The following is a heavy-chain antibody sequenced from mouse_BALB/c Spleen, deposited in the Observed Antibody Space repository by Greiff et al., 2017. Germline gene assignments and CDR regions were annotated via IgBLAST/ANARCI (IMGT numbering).Heavy chain of an antibody. J-gene: IGHJ3*01. CDR1: GYTFTSYY. CDR3: ARSEEWLLLFAY. D-gene: IGHD2-3*01. Sequence: QVQLKESGPELVKPGASVRISCKASGYTFTSYYIHWVKQRPGQGLEWIGWIYPGNVNTKYNEKFKGKVTLTADKSSSTAYMQLSSLTSEDSAVYFCARSEEWLLLFAYWGQGTLVTVSA. CDR2: IYPGNVNT. V-gene: IGHV1S56*01.